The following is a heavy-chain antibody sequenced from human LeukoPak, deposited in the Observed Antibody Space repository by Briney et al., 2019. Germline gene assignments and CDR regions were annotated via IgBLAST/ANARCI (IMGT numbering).Heavy chain of an antibody. CDR3: ARDDRSGPPDYYYGMDV. D-gene: IGHD6-19*01. V-gene: IGHV3-11*06. J-gene: IGHJ6*04. CDR2: ISSSSYT. CDR1: GFTFSDYY. Sequence: GGSLRLSCAASGFTFSDYYMSWIRQAPGKGLEWVSYISSSSYTNYADSVKGRFTISRDNAKNSLYLQMNSLRAEDTTVYYCARDDRSGPPDYYYGMDVWGKGNTVTVSS.